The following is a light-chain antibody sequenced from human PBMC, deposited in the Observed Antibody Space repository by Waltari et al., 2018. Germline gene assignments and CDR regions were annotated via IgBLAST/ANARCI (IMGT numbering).Light chain of an antibody. V-gene: IGLV2-23*01. J-gene: IGLJ2*01. CDR1: SSDVGAYNY. CDR2: DVS. Sequence: QSALTQPASVSGSPGQSITISCTGTSSDVGAYNYVSWYQHHPGKAPKLMIYDVSERPSGVSNRFSGSKSDNTASLTISGLQAEDEADYYCCSYAGSSTLLFGGGTK. CDR3: CSYAGSSTLL.